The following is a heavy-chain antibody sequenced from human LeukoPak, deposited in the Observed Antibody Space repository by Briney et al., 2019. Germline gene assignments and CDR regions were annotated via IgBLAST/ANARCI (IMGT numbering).Heavy chain of an antibody. Sequence: GGSLRLSCAASGFTFSSYAMSRVRQAPGKGLEWVSAISGSGGSTYYADSVKGRFTISRDNSKKTLYLQMNSLRAEDTAVYYCAKTVVPAAIEYYFDYWGQGTLVTVSS. CDR1: GFTFSSYA. CDR2: ISGSGGST. V-gene: IGHV3-23*01. CDR3: AKTVVPAAIEYYFDY. J-gene: IGHJ4*02. D-gene: IGHD2-2*01.